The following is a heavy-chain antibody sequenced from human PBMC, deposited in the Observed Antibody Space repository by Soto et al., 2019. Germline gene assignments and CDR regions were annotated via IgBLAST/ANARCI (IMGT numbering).Heavy chain of an antibody. D-gene: IGHD2-15*01. Sequence: QVQLVESGGGVVQPGRSLRLSCAASGFTFSSYAMHWVRQAPGKGLEWVAVISYDGSNKYYADSVKGRVTISRDNSKNTLYLQMNSLRAEDTAVYYCARDQGGYCSGGSCRDYYYYYGMDVWGQGTTVTVSS. CDR3: ARDQGGYCSGGSCRDYYYYYGMDV. CDR2: ISYDGSNK. V-gene: IGHV3-30-3*01. CDR1: GFTFSSYA. J-gene: IGHJ6*02.